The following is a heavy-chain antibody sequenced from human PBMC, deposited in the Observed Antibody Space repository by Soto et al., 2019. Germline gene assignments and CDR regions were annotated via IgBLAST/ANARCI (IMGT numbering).Heavy chain of an antibody. V-gene: IGHV1-69*01. CDR3: AREKFSNDFDP. CDR1: GGTFNSYR. CDR2: LIPIFGTP. D-gene: IGHD1-1*01. Sequence: QVQLVQSGAEVKKPGSSVKVSCKSSGGTFNSYRISWVRQAPGQGLEWMGGLIPIFGTPNYAQKFQGRLTVTAVESTSTVYMELSSLRSEDTAMYYCAREKFSNDFDPWGQGSLVTVSS. J-gene: IGHJ5*02.